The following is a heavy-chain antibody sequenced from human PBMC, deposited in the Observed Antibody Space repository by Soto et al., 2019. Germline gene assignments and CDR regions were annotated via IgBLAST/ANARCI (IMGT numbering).Heavy chain of an antibody. CDR1: GGSISSGGYY. V-gene: IGHV4-31*03. J-gene: IGHJ4*02. Sequence: SETLSLTCTVSGGSISSGGYYWSWIRQHPGKGLEWIGYIYYSGSTYYNPSLKSRVTISVDTSKNQFSLKLSSVTAADTAVYYCARVITFGGVIDHLDYWGQGTLVTVSS. D-gene: IGHD3-16*02. CDR2: IYYSGST. CDR3: ARVITFGGVIDHLDY.